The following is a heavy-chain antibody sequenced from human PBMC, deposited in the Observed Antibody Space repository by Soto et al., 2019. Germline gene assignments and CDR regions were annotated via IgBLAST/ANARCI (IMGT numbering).Heavy chain of an antibody. D-gene: IGHD1-26*01. V-gene: IGHV1-46*01. CDR3: ALSAGWELLWDYYYGMDV. J-gene: IGHJ6*02. Sequence: ASVKVSCKTSGYNFISHYLHWVRQAPGQEVEWMGVINPNGGTTIYARKFQGRVTMSTDTSTRTVYMDLSSLTSEDTAVYYCALSAGWELLWDYYYGMDVWGQGTTVTVSS. CDR2: INPNGGTT. CDR1: GYNFISHY.